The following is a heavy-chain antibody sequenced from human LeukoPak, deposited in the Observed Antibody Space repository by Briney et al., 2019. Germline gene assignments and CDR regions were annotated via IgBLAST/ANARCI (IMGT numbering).Heavy chain of an antibody. Sequence: PSETLSLTCTVSGVSISSYYWSWIRQPPGKGLEWIGYISYSGSTNYNPSLKSRVTISVDTSKNQFSLKLSSVTAADTAVYYCARRSDSGWFFDFWGQGTLVTVSS. V-gene: IGHV4-59*08. D-gene: IGHD6-19*01. J-gene: IGHJ4*02. CDR2: ISYSGST. CDR1: GVSISSYY. CDR3: ARRSDSGWFFDF.